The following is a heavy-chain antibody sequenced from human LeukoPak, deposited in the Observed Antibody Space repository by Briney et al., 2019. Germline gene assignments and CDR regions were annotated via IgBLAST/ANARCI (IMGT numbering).Heavy chain of an antibody. CDR2: ISSSSSYI. J-gene: IGHJ4*02. D-gene: IGHD5-24*01. V-gene: IGHV3-21*04. Sequence: GGSLRLSCAASGFTFSNYEMNWVRQAPGKGLEWVSSISSSSSYIYYADSVKGRFTISRDHSKNTLYLQMDSLRAEDTAVYYCARENGYKVFDYWGQGTLVTVSS. CDR1: GFTFSNYE. CDR3: ARENGYKVFDY.